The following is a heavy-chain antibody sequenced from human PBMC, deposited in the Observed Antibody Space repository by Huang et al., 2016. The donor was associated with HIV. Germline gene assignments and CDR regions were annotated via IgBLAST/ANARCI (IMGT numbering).Heavy chain of an antibody. CDR2: IKHSGIT. V-gene: IGHV4-34*01. CDR3: ARDNYYYGSGSYYKPRWEYYFDY. D-gene: IGHD3-10*01. Sequence: QVQLQQWGAGLLKPSETLSLTCAVYGGSFSDYYWSWIRQPPGKGLEWIGEIKHSGITNYNPSLKSRVTISVDTSKNQFSLKRSSVTAADTAVYYCARDNYYYGSGSYYKPRWEYYFDYWGQGTLVTVSS. CDR1: GGSFSDYY. J-gene: IGHJ4*02.